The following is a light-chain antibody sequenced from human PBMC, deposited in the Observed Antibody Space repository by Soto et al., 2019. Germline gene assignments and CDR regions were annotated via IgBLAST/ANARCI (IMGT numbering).Light chain of an antibody. J-gene: IGKJ4*01. CDR3: QQLDLYPST. Sequence: IQLTQSPSSLSASVGDRVTITCRASQDINSYLAWYQQKPGKAPNLLIFAATSLQSGVPSRFSGSGSGTEFTLTLSSLQPEDFATYYCQQLDLYPSTFGGGTKVEI. CDR2: AAT. CDR1: QDINSY. V-gene: IGKV1-9*01.